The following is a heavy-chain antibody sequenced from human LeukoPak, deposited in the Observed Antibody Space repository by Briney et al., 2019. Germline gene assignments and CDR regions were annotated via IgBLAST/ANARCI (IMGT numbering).Heavy chain of an antibody. CDR3: AKVESSGYFFYYFDY. CDR1: EFTFSDYY. D-gene: IGHD3-22*01. J-gene: IGHJ4*02. Sequence: GGSLRLSCVASEFTFSDYYMTWIRQAPGKGLEWLAHISSTGSTIFYADSVKGRFTISRDNSKNSLYLQMNSLRTEDTALYYCAKVESSGYFFYYFDYWGQGTLVTVSS. CDR2: ISSTGSTI. V-gene: IGHV3-11*01.